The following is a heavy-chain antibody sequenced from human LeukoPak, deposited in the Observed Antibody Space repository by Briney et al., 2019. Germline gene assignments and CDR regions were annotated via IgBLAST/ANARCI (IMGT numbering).Heavy chain of an antibody. D-gene: IGHD4-17*01. Sequence: SETLSLTCAVYGGSFSGYYWSWVRQPPGKGLEWIGEINHSGSTNYNPSLKSRVTISVDTSKNQFSLKLSSVTAADTAVYYCARGTTVTKDYWGQGTLVTVSS. CDR2: INHSGST. CDR1: GGSFSGYY. CDR3: ARGTTVTKDY. J-gene: IGHJ4*02. V-gene: IGHV4-34*01.